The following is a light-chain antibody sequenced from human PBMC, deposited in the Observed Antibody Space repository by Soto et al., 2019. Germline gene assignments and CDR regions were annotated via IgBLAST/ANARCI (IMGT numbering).Light chain of an antibody. Sequence: SYELTQPPSVSVAPGKTASFTCGGNNIGSKSVHWYRQKPGQAPMLVMYHDRYRPSGIPERFSGSNSGNTATLTISRVEAGDEADYYCQVWDSSSERYVFGTGTKLTVL. CDR2: HDR. CDR3: QVWDSSSERYV. CDR1: NIGSKS. V-gene: IGLV3-21*04. J-gene: IGLJ1*01.